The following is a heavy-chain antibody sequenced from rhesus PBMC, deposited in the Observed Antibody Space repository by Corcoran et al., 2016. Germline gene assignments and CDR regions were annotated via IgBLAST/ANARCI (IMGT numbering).Heavy chain of an antibody. CDR3: ASTDCSNSDCSSGDY. Sequence: VQLQESGPAVVKPSETLSLTCAVSGGSISSYYWWSWIRQSPGKGLEWIGGIYVMGGPPEYNPFLKSRGSISMDTSKNQLSLKVTSVTAADTAVYYCASTDCSNSDCSSGDYWGQGVLVTVSS. CDR1: GGSISSYYW. CDR2: IYVMGGPP. V-gene: IGHV4-93*02. J-gene: IGHJ4*01. D-gene: IGHD2-15*01.